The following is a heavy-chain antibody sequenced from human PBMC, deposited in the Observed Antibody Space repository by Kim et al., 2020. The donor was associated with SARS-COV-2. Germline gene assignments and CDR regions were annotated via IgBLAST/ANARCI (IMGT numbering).Heavy chain of an antibody. CDR3: AREETDRYGYRAFDY. V-gene: IGHV1-3*01. J-gene: IGHJ4*02. CDR2: VDGGNGNT. D-gene: IGHD3-16*02. Sequence: ASVKVSCKASGYTFHTYAMHWMRQAPGQRLEWMGWVDGGNGNTKYSQNFQGRVTITRDRSATTAYMELSSLRSEDTAVYYCAREETDRYGYRAFDYWGQGTPVTVSS. CDR1: GYTFHTYA.